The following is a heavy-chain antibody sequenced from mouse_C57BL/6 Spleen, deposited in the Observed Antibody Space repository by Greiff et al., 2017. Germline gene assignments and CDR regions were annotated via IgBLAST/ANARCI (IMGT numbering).Heavy chain of an antibody. D-gene: IGHD2-4*01. J-gene: IGHJ1*03. Sequence: VQLKESGPELVKPGASVKISCKASGYSFTGYYMHWVKQSSEKSLEWIGEINPSTGGTSYNQKFKGKATLTVDKSSSTAYMQLKSLTSEDSAVYYCARGLYYDYDFLWGTGTTVTVSS. V-gene: IGHV1-43*01. CDR3: ARGLYYDYDFL. CDR2: INPSTGGT. CDR1: GYSFTGYY.